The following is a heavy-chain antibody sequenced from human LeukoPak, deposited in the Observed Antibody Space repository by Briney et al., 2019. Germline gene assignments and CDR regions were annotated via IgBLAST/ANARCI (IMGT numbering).Heavy chain of an antibody. Sequence: PSETLSLTCTVSGGSISSRNYYRGWIRQPPGKGLEWIGSIYYSGSTYYNPSLKSRVTISVDTSKNQFSLKLSSVTAADMAVYYCARGRGEGRGIAMIRGVRAPSYNWFDPWGHGILVTVSS. V-gene: IGHV4-39*07. CDR3: ARGRGEGRGIAMIRGVRAPSYNWFDP. CDR1: GGSISSRNYY. J-gene: IGHJ5*02. CDR2: IYYSGST. D-gene: IGHD3-10*01.